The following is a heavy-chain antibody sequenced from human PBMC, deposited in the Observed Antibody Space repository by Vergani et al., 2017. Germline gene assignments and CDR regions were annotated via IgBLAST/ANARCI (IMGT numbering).Heavy chain of an antibody. CDR2: INHSGST. Sequence: QVQLQQWGAGLLKPSETLSLTCAVYGGSFSGYYWSWIRQPPGKGLEWIGEINHSGSTNYNPSLKSRVTISVDTSKNQFSLKLSSVTAADTAVYYCARVAGYCSSTSCYTPRYYTDVWGKGTTVTVSS. J-gene: IGHJ6*03. CDR3: ARVAGYCSSTSCYTPRYYTDV. CDR1: GGSFSGYY. D-gene: IGHD2-2*02. V-gene: IGHV4-34*01.